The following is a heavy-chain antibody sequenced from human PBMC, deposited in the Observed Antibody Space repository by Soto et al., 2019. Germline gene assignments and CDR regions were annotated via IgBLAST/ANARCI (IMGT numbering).Heavy chain of an antibody. V-gene: IGHV4-34*01. J-gene: IGHJ2*01. Sequence: QVQLQQWGAGLLKPSETLSLTCAVYGGSFSGYYWSWIRQPPGKGLEWIGEITHSGGTNYNPSLKSRVTISVDTSKSQLSLKLSSVTAAETAVYYCARDVMANNRYHWYFDLWGRGTMVTVSS. CDR2: ITHSGGT. D-gene: IGHD2-8*01. CDR3: ARDVMANNRYHWYFDL. CDR1: GGSFSGYY.